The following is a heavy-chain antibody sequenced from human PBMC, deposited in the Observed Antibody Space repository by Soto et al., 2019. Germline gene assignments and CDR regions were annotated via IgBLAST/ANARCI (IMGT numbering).Heavy chain of an antibody. J-gene: IGHJ4*02. CDR2: INAGNGNT. CDR3: ARVCSGGSCILY. D-gene: IGHD2-15*01. V-gene: IGHV1-3*01. Sequence: ASVKVSCKASGYTFTSYAMHWVRQAPGQRLEWMGWINAGNGNTKYSQKFQGRVTITRDTSASTAYMELSSLRSEDTAVYYCARVCSGGSCILYWGQGTLVTVSS. CDR1: GYTFTSYA.